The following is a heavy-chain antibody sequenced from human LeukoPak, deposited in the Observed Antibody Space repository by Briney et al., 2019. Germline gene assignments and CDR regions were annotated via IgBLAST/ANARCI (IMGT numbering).Heavy chain of an antibody. CDR1: GGSISSSSYY. V-gene: IGHV4-39*01. J-gene: IGHJ4*02. Sequence: SETLSLTCTVSGGSISSSSYYWGWIRQPPGKWLEWIGSMYYSGSTYYNPSLKSRVTISVDTSNNQFSLKLSSVSAADTAVYYCARLSYYDFWGGYYMGFDYWGQGTLVTVSS. CDR2: MYYSGST. D-gene: IGHD3-3*01. CDR3: ARLSYYDFWGGYYMGFDY.